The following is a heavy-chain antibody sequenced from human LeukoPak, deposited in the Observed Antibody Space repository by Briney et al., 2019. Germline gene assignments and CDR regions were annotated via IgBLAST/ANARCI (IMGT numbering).Heavy chain of an antibody. Sequence: PGGSLRLSCAASGFTFSNYAMSWLRQAPGKGVEWVSPISGSGDSTYYADYVKGRFTISRDNSKNTLCLQMNSLRAEDTAVYYCANSEMQITMIPKGWDYWRQGTMVAVPS. CDR2: ISGSGDST. CDR3: ANSEMQITMIPKGWDY. CDR1: GFTFSNYA. D-gene: IGHD3-22*01. V-gene: IGHV3-23*01. J-gene: IGHJ4*02.